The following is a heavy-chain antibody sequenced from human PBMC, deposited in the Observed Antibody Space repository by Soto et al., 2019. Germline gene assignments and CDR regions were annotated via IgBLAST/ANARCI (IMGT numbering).Heavy chain of an antibody. D-gene: IGHD3-10*01. CDR1: DGSISSISSY. CDR3: AGQSEYYYAWGRAAPLSRMAV. Sequence: SETLYLTCTVSDGSISSISSYWGWIRQPPGKGLEWIGNGYYSGSTYSKPSLKSRLTKSADPSKNQFSLKLSPVTAADTAVAVCAGQSEYYYAWGRAAPLSRMAVLGQGTTV. V-gene: IGHV4-39*01. J-gene: IGHJ6*02. CDR2: GYYSGST.